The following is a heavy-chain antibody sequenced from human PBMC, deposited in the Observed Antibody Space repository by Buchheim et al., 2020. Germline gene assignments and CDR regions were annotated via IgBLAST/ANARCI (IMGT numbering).Heavy chain of an antibody. V-gene: IGHV1-69*01. CDR1: GGTFSSYA. D-gene: IGHD6-19*01. Sequence: QVQLVQSGAEVKKPGSSVKVSCKASGGTFSSYAISWVRQAPGQGLEWMGGIIPIFGTANYAQKFQGRVTITADESTRTAYMELSSRRSEDTAVYYCAGPHSSGWYVGYYYYGMDVWGQGTT. J-gene: IGHJ6*02. CDR3: AGPHSSGWYVGYYYYGMDV. CDR2: IIPIFGTA.